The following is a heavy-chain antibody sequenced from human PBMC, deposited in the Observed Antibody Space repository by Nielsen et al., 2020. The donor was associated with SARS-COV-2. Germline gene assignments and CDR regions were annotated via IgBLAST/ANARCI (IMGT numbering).Heavy chain of an antibody. CDR3: AKDSAPIYYYMDV. D-gene: IGHD4/OR15-4a*01. CDR1: GFIFDDYA. Sequence: GGSLRLSCAASGFIFDDYAMYWVRQAPGKGLEWVSGISSKSGSIGYADSVKGRFSISRDNAKNSLYLQMNGLRAEDTALYYCAKDSAPIYYYMDVWGKGTTVTVSS. V-gene: IGHV3-9*01. J-gene: IGHJ6*03. CDR2: ISSKSGSI.